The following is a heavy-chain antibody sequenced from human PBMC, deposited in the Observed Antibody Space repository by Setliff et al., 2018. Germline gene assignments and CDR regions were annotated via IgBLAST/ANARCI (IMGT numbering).Heavy chain of an antibody. D-gene: IGHD3-22*01. V-gene: IGHV4-4*07. CDR3: ARGAYDRSPSRGAFDL. J-gene: IGHJ3*01. Sequence: SETLSLTCTVSGGSISSHYWTWIRQPAGKGLEWIGRLYTSGDTNYNPSLKSRITKSVDTSKNQFSLKLSSVTAADTAVYYCARGAYDRSPSRGAFDLWGQGTMVTVSS. CDR2: LYTSGDT. CDR1: GGSISSHY.